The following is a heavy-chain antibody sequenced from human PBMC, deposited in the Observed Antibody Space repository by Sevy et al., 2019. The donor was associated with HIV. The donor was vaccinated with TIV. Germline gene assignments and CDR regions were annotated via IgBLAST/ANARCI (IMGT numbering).Heavy chain of an antibody. CDR3: ARFRGAAFDY. V-gene: IGHV3-53*01. CDR2: IYSGGST. CDR1: GFTVSSNY. J-gene: IGHJ4*02. Sequence: GGSLRLSCAASGFTVSSNYMSWVRQAPGKGLEWVSVIYSGGSTYYTDSVKGRFTISTDNSKNTLYLQINSRRAEDTAGYYCARFRGAAFDYWGQGTLVTVSS. D-gene: IGHD3-10*01.